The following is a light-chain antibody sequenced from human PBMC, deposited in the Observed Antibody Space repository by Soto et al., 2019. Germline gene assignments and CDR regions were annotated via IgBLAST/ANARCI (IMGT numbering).Light chain of an antibody. CDR1: QTIITW. V-gene: IGKV1-5*03. CDR3: QQYHSSWT. Sequence: DIQMTQSPSTLSASVGDRVTLTCRASQTIITWLAWYQQKPGKAPKLLIYKASSLESGVPSRFSGSGSGTEFTLTIYNVQPDDSATYFCQQYHSSWTFGQGTKVEIK. CDR2: KAS. J-gene: IGKJ1*01.